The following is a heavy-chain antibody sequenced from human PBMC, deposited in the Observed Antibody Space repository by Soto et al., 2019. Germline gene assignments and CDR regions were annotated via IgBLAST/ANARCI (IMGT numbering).Heavy chain of an antibody. D-gene: IGHD3-10*01. Sequence: QVQLVESGGGVVQPGRSLRLSCAASGFSFSSYGMHWVRQAPGKGLEWAAAISYDGNDQYYADSVKGRFTISRDNSKKTLYLQMNSMRPEDTGGYYCAKGGPYYYGSGRPKADYYYCGMDVWGQGTTVTVSS. CDR2: ISYDGNDQ. CDR1: GFSFSSYG. J-gene: IGHJ6*02. CDR3: AKGGPYYYGSGRPKADYYYCGMDV. V-gene: IGHV3-30*18.